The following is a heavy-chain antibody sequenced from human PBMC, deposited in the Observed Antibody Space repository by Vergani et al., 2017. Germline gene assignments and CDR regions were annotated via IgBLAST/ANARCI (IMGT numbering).Heavy chain of an antibody. V-gene: IGHV1-46*01. Sequence: QVQLVQSGAEVKKPGASVKVSCKASGYTFTSYYMHWVRQAPGQGLEWMGIINPSGGSTSYAQKFQGRVTMTRDTSTSTVYMELSSLRSEDTAVYYCAGEVDSGSFGVHFDYWGQGTLVTVSS. CDR1: GYTFTSYY. D-gene: IGHD1-26*01. CDR3: AGEVDSGSFGVHFDY. CDR2: INPSGGST. J-gene: IGHJ4*02.